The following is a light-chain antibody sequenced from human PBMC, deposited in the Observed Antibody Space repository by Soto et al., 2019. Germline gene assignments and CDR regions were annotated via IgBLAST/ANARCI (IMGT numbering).Light chain of an antibody. Sequence: QSALTQPRSVSGSPGQSVTISCTGTSSDVGGYNYVSWHQQHPGKAPKLMIYDVGKRPSGVPDRFSGSKSGNTASLTISGLQAEDEADYYCCSYAGSYTYVFGTGTKVTVL. CDR2: DVG. J-gene: IGLJ1*01. CDR3: CSYAGSYTYV. CDR1: SSDVGGYNY. V-gene: IGLV2-11*01.